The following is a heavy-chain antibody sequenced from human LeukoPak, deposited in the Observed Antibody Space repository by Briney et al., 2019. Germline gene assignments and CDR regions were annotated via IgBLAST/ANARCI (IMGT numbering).Heavy chain of an antibody. D-gene: IGHD2-15*01. J-gene: IGHJ6*02. CDR3: ARARRVAATPNYYYYGMDV. Sequence: ASVKVSCKASVYTFTSYDINWVRQATGQGLEWMGWMNPNSGNTGYAQKFQGRVTMTRNTSISTAYMELSSLRSEDTAVYYCARARRVAATPNYYYYGMDVWGQGTTVTVSS. CDR2: MNPNSGNT. V-gene: IGHV1-8*01. CDR1: VYTFTSYD.